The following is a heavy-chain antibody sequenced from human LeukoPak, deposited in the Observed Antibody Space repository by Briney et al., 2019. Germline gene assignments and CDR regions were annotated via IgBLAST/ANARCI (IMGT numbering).Heavy chain of an antibody. V-gene: IGHV3-48*03. CDR3: AKVGDIVLMVYARVIDY. J-gene: IGHJ4*02. D-gene: IGHD2-8*01. CDR2: ISSSGSTI. Sequence: GGSLRLSCAASGFTFSSYEMNWVRQAPGKGLEWVSYISSSGSTIYYADSVKGRFTISRDNSKNTLYLQMNSLRAEDTAVYYCAKVGDIVLMVYARVIDYWGQGTLVTVSS. CDR1: GFTFSSYE.